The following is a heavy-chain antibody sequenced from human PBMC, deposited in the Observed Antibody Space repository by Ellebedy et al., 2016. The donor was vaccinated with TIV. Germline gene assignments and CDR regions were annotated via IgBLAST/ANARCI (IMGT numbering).Heavy chain of an antibody. CDR3: ARESHDYGDYGFDC. CDR2: ISGSGGST. Sequence: PGGSLRLSCAASGFTFSSYAMSWVRQAPGKGLKWVSAISGSGGSTYYADSVKGRFTISRDNAKNSLYLQMNSLRAEDTAVYYCARESHDYGDYGFDCWGQGTLVTVSS. V-gene: IGHV3-23*01. D-gene: IGHD4-17*01. J-gene: IGHJ4*02. CDR1: GFTFSSYA.